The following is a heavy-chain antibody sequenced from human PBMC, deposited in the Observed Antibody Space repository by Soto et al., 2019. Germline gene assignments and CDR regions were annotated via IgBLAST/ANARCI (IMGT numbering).Heavy chain of an antibody. CDR3: ARVSVDVPE. D-gene: IGHD5-12*01. CDR2: IDPKSGGT. Sequence: QLVQSGAEEKKPGASVRVSCKTSGPTFIAYYIHWVRQAPGQGLEWMGRIDPKSGGTTYEQKFLGRVTITRDTSINTAYMNLNRLTSDDTAVYYCARVSVDVPEWGQGTLITVSS. CDR1: GPTFIAYY. V-gene: IGHV1-2*02. J-gene: IGHJ4*02.